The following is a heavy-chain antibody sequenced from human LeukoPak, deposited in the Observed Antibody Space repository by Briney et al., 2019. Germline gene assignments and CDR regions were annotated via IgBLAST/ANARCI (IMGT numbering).Heavy chain of an antibody. CDR2: IYYSGST. CDR3: ARVPRQRWLQSLWYFDL. D-gene: IGHD5-24*01. Sequence: SQTLSLTCTVSGGSISSGGYYRSWIRQHPGKGLEWVGYIYYSGSTYYNPSLKSRVTISVDTSKNQFSLKLSSVTAADTAVYYCARVPRQRWLQSLWYFDLWGRGTLVTVSS. CDR1: GGSISSGGYY. J-gene: IGHJ2*01. V-gene: IGHV4-31*03.